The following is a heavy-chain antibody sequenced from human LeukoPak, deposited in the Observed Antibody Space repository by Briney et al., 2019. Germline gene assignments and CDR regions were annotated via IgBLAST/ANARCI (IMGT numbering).Heavy chain of an antibody. J-gene: IGHJ4*02. CDR1: GFTFSSYW. D-gene: IGHD3-10*01. CDR3: VGWHYGPRY. V-gene: IGHV3-7*03. Sequence: GGFLRLSCAASGFTFSSYWMSWVRQAPGKGLEWVANIKQDGSEKYYVDSVKGRLTISRDNAKNSVCLQMDSLRAEDTAVYYCVGWHYGPRYWGQGTLVTVSS. CDR2: IKQDGSEK.